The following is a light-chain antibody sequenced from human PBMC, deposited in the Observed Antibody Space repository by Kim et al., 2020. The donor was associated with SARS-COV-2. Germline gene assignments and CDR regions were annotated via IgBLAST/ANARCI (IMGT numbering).Light chain of an antibody. CDR1: QIVSYF. CDR3: RRIRCWPLT. CDR2: ESP. J-gene: IGKJ4*01. Sequence: LSPRERATLSCPASQIVSYFLAWFQHKPGKAPRLLIYESPQRATGIPARFSGSGLGQNFLPTISSRELEDFARFYFRRIRCWPLTFGGGT. V-gene: IGKV3-11*01.